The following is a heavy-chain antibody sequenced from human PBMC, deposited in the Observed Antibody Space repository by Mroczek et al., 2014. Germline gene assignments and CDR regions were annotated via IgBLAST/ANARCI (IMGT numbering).Heavy chain of an antibody. CDR3: ARVAPAVTNLYYYYGMDV. V-gene: IGHV3-33*01. CDR1: GFTFSSYG. D-gene: IGHD4-23*01. Sequence: QVQLQESGGGVVQPGGSLRLSCAASGFTFSSYGMHWVRQAPGKGLEWVAVIWYDGSNKYYADSVKGRFTISRDNSKNTLYLQMNSLRAEDTAVYYCARVAPAVTNLYYYYGMDVWGQGTTVTVSS. J-gene: IGHJ6*02. CDR2: IWYDGSNK.